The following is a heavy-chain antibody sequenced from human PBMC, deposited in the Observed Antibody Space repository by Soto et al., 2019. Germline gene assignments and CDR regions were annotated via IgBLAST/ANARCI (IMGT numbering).Heavy chain of an antibody. D-gene: IGHD2-2*01. CDR1: RFTFSSYW. CDR3: ARAEDQRYCSSTSCPQPFDY. Sequence: GGSLRLSCAASRFTFSSYWMSWVRQAPGKGLEWVANIKQDGSEKYYVDSVKGRFTISRDNAKNSLYLQMNSLRAEDTAVYYCARAEDQRYCSSTSCPQPFDYWGQGTLVTVSS. V-gene: IGHV3-7*05. J-gene: IGHJ4*02. CDR2: IKQDGSEK.